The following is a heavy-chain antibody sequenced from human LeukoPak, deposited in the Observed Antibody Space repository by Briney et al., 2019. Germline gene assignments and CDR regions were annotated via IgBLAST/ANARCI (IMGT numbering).Heavy chain of an antibody. J-gene: IGHJ4*02. CDR3: ARLEDIVVVPAAIHDY. V-gene: IGHV1-18*01. D-gene: IGHD2-2*01. Sequence: ASVKVSCKASGYTLTSYGINWVRQAPGQGLEWMGWISVYNGHTNYAQKLQGRVTMTTDTSTRTAYMELRSLRSDDTAVYYCARLEDIVVVPAAIHDYWGQGTLVTVSS. CDR1: GYTLTSYG. CDR2: ISVYNGHT.